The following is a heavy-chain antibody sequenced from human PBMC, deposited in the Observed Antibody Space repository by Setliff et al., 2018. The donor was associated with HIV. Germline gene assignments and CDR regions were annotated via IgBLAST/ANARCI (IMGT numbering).Heavy chain of an antibody. D-gene: IGHD3-9*01. CDR2: IYYSGST. Sequence: SETLSLTCTVSGGSISSGDYYWSWIRQPPGKGLEWIGYIYYSGSTYYNPSLKSRVTISAGTSKNQVSLRLRSVTAADTAVYYCARETQQSYNIVTGYNYYYGIDVWGQGTTVTVSS. CDR1: GGSISSGDYY. CDR3: ARETQQSYNIVTGYNYYYGIDV. V-gene: IGHV4-30-4*02. J-gene: IGHJ6*02.